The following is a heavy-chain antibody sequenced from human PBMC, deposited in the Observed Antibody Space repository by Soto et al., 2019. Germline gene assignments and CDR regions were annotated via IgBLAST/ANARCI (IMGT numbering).Heavy chain of an antibody. CDR1: GSTFTSYY. CDR2: INPSGGST. V-gene: IGHV1-46*01. CDR3: ARDPVVVTAPPSRFFDY. Sequence: ASVKVSFKASGSTFTSYYMHWVRQAPGQGLEWMGIINPSGGSTSYAQKFQGRVTMTRDTSTSTVYMELSSLRSEDTAVYYCARDPVVVTAPPSRFFDYWGQGTLVTVSS. D-gene: IGHD2-21*02. J-gene: IGHJ4*02.